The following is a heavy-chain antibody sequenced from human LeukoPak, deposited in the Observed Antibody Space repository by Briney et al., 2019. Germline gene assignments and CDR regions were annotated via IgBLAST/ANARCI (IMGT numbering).Heavy chain of an antibody. Sequence: SETLSLTCTVSGGSISSGDYYWSWIRQPPGEGLEWIGYIYYSGSTYYNPSLKGRVTISVDTSKNQFSLKLSSVTAADTAVYYCARDYYYGSGTEYYYYGMDVWGKGTTVTVSS. CDR1: GGSISSGDYY. CDR3: ARDYYYGSGTEYYYYGMDV. D-gene: IGHD3-10*01. J-gene: IGHJ6*04. CDR2: IYYSGST. V-gene: IGHV4-30-4*01.